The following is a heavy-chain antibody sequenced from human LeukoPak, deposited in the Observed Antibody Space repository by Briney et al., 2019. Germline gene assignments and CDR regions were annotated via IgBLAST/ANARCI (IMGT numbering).Heavy chain of an antibody. V-gene: IGHV3-21*01. J-gene: IGHJ2*01. Sequence: GGSLRLSCAASEFTFSSYSMNWVRQAPGKGLEWVSSISSSSSYIFYADSVKGRFTVSRDNAKNSLYLQMNSLRAEDTAVYYCASILTGRTGVYYYFDLWGRGTLVTASS. CDR2: ISSSSSYI. D-gene: IGHD3-9*01. CDR3: ASILTGRTGVYYYFDL. CDR1: EFTFSSYS.